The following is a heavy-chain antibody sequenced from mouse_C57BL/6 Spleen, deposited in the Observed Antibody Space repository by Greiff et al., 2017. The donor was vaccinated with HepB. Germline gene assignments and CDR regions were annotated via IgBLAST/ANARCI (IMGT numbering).Heavy chain of an antibody. CDR1: GYTFTGYW. CDR3: ARFVIYYYGSSLFDY. Sequence: VQLQQSGAELMKPGASVKLSCKATGYTFTGYWIEWVKQRPGHGLEWIGEILPGSGSTNYNEKFKGKATFTADTSSNTAYMQLSSLTTEDSAIDDCARFVIYYYGSSLFDYWGQGTTLTVSS. D-gene: IGHD1-1*01. J-gene: IGHJ2*01. V-gene: IGHV1-9*01. CDR2: ILPGSGST.